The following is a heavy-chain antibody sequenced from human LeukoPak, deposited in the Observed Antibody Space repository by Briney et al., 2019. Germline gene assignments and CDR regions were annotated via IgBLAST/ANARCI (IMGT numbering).Heavy chain of an antibody. CDR1: GFTVSSNY. Sequence: GGSLRLSCAASGFTVSSNYMSWVRQAPGKGLEWVSVIYSGGSTYYADSVKGRFTISRDNSKNTLYLQMNSLRAEDTAVYYCARDFTMKRFDYWGQGTLVTVSS. J-gene: IGHJ4*02. V-gene: IGHV3-66*01. CDR3: ARDFTMKRFDY. D-gene: IGHD3-22*01. CDR2: IYSGGST.